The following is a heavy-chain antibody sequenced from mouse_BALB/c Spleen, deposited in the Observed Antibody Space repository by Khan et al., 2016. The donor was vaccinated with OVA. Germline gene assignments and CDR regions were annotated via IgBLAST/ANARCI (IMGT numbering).Heavy chain of an antibody. CDR3: ARGAVYDVRGKNAWFAY. CDR1: GYIFPNYG. D-gene: IGHD2-12*01. V-gene: IGHV9-3-1*01. Sequence: LVESGPELKKPGETVKISCKASGYIFPNYGMNWVKQAPGQGLKWMGWINTYTGEPTYADDLRGRFAFSLETPASTAYLQIHNLQNAAPATFFWARGAVYDVRGKNAWFAYRGQGTLVTVSA. J-gene: IGHJ3*01. CDR2: INTYTGEP.